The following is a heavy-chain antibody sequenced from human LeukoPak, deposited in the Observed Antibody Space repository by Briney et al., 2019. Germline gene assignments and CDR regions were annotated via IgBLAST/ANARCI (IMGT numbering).Heavy chain of an antibody. J-gene: IGHJ5*02. CDR2: INFSGST. CDR3: ARRDWGSRFDP. V-gene: IGHV4-61*05. CDR1: GGSISSSSYY. Sequence: PSETLSLTCTVSGGSISSSSYYWGWIRQPPGKGLEWIGYINFSGSTTYNPALKSRVIISVYTSKNQFSLKLSSVAAADTAVYYCARRDWGSRFDPWGQGTLVTVSS. D-gene: IGHD7-27*01.